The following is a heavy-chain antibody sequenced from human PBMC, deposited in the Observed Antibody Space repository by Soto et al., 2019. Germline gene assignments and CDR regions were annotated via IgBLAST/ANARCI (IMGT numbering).Heavy chain of an antibody. CDR1: GFTVSSNY. J-gene: IGHJ4*02. Sequence: EVQLVESGGGLVQPGGSLRLSCAASGFTVSSNYMNWVRQAPGKGLEWVSVIYSGGSTYYADSVKGRFTISRDNSKSTLYLQMNSLRAEDTAVYYCARGFSAWYFDYWGQGTLVTVSS. CDR2: IYSGGST. D-gene: IGHD6-19*01. V-gene: IGHV3-66*01. CDR3: ARGFSAWYFDY.